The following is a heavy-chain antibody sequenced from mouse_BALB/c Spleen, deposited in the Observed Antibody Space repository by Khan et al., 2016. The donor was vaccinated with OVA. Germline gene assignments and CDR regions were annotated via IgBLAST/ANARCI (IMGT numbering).Heavy chain of an antibody. CDR2: ISYSGST. CDR1: GYSITSDYA. D-gene: IGHD1-2*01. V-gene: IGHV3-2*02. CDR3: AREGYYGLYAMDY. Sequence: EVKLQESGPGLVKPSQSLSLTCTVTGYSITSDYAWNWIRQFPGNKLEWMGYISYSGSTSYNPSLKSRISITRDTSKNQFFLQLNSVNTEDTATYYCAREGYYGLYAMDYWGQGTSVTVSS. J-gene: IGHJ4*01.